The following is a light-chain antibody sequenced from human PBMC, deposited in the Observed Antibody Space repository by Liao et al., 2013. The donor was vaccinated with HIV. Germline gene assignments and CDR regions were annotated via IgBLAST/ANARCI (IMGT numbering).Light chain of an antibody. CDR3: QSADSSGTYWV. CDR1: ALPKLY. J-gene: IGLJ3*02. V-gene: IGLV3-25*03. CDR2: KDS. Sequence: SYVLTQTPSVSVAPGKTARITCSGDALPKLYAYWYQQKPGQAPVMVIYKDSERPSGIPERFSGSSSGTTVTLTISGVQAEDEADYYCQSADSSGTYWVFGGGTKLTVL.